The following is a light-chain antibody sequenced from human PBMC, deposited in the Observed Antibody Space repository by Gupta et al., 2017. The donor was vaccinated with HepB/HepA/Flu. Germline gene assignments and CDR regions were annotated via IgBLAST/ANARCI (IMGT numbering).Light chain of an antibody. CDR2: MGS. Sequence: DIVMTQSPLSLPVSTGEPASISCRSSQSLLRCTEYNYLDLYLQKPGQSPQLLIYMGSYRASGVPDRFSGSGSGTDFTLRISRVESEDAGVYYCRQGLQPLYTFGQGTKLEIK. CDR1: QSLLRCTEYNY. J-gene: IGKJ2*01. CDR3: RQGLQPLYT. V-gene: IGKV2-28*01.